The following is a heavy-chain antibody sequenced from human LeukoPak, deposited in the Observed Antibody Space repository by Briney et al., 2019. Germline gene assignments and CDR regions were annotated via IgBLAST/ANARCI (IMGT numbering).Heavy chain of an antibody. V-gene: IGHV4-4*02. J-gene: IGHJ5*02. Sequence: PSETLSLTCAVSGGSISSSNWWSWVRQPPGKGLEWIGEIYHSGSTNYNPSLKSRVTISVDKSKNQFSLKLSSVTAADTAVYYCASRNFMVRGWFDPWGQGTLVTVSS. CDR1: GGSISSSNW. D-gene: IGHD3-10*01. CDR3: ASRNFMVRGWFDP. CDR2: IYHSGST.